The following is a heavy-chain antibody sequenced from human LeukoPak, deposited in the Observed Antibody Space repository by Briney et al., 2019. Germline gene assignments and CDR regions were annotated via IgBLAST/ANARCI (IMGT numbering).Heavy chain of an antibody. Sequence: PSETLSLTCTVSGYSISSGYYWSWIRQPAGKGLEWIGRIYTSGSTNYNPSLKSRVTMSVDTSKNQFSLKLSSVTAADTAVYYCARDLMVRGEPYFDYWGQGTLVTVSS. CDR2: IYTSGST. V-gene: IGHV4-4*07. CDR1: GYSISSGYY. CDR3: ARDLMVRGEPYFDY. J-gene: IGHJ4*02. D-gene: IGHD3-10*01.